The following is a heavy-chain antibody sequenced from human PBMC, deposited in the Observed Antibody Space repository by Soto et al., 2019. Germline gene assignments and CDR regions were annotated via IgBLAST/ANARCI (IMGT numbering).Heavy chain of an antibody. V-gene: IGHV3-7*04. CDR2: IKQDGSEK. D-gene: IGHD2-2*01. Sequence: GGSLRLSCAASGFTFSSYWMSWVRQAPGKGLEWVANIKQDGSEKYYVDSVKGRFTISRDNAKNSLYLQMNSLRAEDTAVYYCARGLVVPAAIGALAHGWFDPWGQGTLVTVSS. CDR3: ARGLVVPAAIGALAHGWFDP. CDR1: GFTFSSYW. J-gene: IGHJ5*02.